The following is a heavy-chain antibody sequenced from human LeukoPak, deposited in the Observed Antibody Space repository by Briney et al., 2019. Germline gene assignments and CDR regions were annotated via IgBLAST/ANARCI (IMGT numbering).Heavy chain of an antibody. Sequence: GASVKVSCKXSGYTFTGYHMHWVRQAPGQGLEWMGRINPNSGGTNYAQKFQGRVTMTRDTSISTAYMELRSLRSDDTAVYYCARDTPRISYDSSGPDYWGQGTLVTVSS. D-gene: IGHD3-22*01. J-gene: IGHJ4*02. V-gene: IGHV1-2*06. CDR1: GYTFTGYH. CDR2: INPNSGGT. CDR3: ARDTPRISYDSSGPDY.